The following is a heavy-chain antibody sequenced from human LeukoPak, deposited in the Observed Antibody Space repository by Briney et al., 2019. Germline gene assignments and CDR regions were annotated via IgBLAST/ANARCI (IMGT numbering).Heavy chain of an antibody. CDR2: IYWSDDK. Sequence: SGPTLVKPTQTLTLTCTFSGFSLSTSGVGVGWIRQPPGKALEWLALIYWSDDKRYSPSLKSRLTITKDTSKNQVVLTMTSMDPVDTATYYCAHFQDGYNHWFYYYGMDVWGQGTTVTVSS. J-gene: IGHJ6*02. CDR1: GFSLSTSGVG. V-gene: IGHV2-5*01. CDR3: AHFQDGYNHWFYYYGMDV. D-gene: IGHD3-9*01.